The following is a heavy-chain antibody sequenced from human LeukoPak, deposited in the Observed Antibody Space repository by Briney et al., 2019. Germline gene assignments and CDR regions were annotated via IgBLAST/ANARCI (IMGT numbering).Heavy chain of an antibody. CDR3: ARQALRDGYNSDY. V-gene: IGHV3-23*01. Sequence: GGSLRLSCAASGFTFGSYAMSWVRQAPGKGLEWVSAISYSGANTYYADSVKGRFTISRDNSKNTLYLQVNSLRAEDTAVYYCARQALRDGYNSDYWGQGTLVTVSS. D-gene: IGHD5-24*01. J-gene: IGHJ4*02. CDR2: ISYSGANT. CDR1: GFTFGSYA.